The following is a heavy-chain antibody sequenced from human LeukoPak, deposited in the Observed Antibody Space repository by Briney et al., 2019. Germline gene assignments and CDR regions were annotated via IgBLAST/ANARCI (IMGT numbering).Heavy chain of an antibody. Sequence: SETLSLTCTVSGGSINSYYWSWVRQPPGKGLEWIGYIYYSGSTNYNPSLKSRVTISLDTSRTQFSLKLSSVTAADTAVYYCTSSYYYDSSGYIAVWGQGTLVTVSS. CDR1: GGSINSYY. V-gene: IGHV4-59*01. CDR3: TSSYYYDSSGYIAV. D-gene: IGHD3-22*01. J-gene: IGHJ4*02. CDR2: IYYSGST.